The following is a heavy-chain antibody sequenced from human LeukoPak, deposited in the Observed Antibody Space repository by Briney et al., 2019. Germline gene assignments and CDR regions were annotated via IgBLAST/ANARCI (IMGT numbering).Heavy chain of an antibody. Sequence: GGSLRLSCAASGFTFSSYWMSWVRQAPGKGLEWVADIKQDGSGKYYVDSVKGRFTISRDSARNSLYLQMNSLRAEDTAVYYCARDSPLGTDFDYWGQGTLVTVSS. CDR1: GFTFSSYW. D-gene: IGHD1-1*01. CDR2: IKQDGSGK. CDR3: ARDSPLGTDFDY. J-gene: IGHJ4*02. V-gene: IGHV3-7*03.